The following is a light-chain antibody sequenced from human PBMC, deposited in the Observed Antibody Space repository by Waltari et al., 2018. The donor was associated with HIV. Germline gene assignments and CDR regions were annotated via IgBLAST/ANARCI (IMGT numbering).Light chain of an antibody. CDR3: QQYGSSPNT. Sequence: EIVLTQSPGNLSLSPGERATLSCRASQSVSSSYLAWYQQKPGQAPRLLIYGASSRATGIPDRFSGSGSGTDFTRTISRLEPEDFAVYYCQQYGSSPNTFGQGTKLEIK. V-gene: IGKV3-20*01. CDR1: QSVSSSY. J-gene: IGKJ2*01. CDR2: GAS.